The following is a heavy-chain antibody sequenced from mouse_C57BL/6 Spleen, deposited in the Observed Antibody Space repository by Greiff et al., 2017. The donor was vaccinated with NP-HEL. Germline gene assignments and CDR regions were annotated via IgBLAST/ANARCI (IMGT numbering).Heavy chain of an antibody. D-gene: IGHD1-1*01. CDR3: AKEAHYYGSSHWYFDV. CDR1: GYAFSNSW. Sequence: VQLQQSGPELVKPGASVKISCKASGYAFSNSWMNWVKQRPGKGLEWIGRIYPGDGDTNYNGKFKGKATLTADKSSSTAYMQLSSLTSEDSAVYFCAKEAHYYGSSHWYFDVWGTGTTVTVSS. J-gene: IGHJ1*03. V-gene: IGHV1-82*01. CDR2: IYPGDGDT.